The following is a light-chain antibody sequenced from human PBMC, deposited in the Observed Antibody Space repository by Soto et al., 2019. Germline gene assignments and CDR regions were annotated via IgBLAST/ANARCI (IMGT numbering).Light chain of an antibody. V-gene: IGKV3-20*01. CDR2: ATS. CDR3: HQFYRSGS. CDR1: QSVSSRY. J-gene: IGKJ2*03. Sequence: DIVLTQSPGTLSLSPGDGVTLSCRASQSVSSRYFAWYQKKPGQAPRLLIYATSTRATGIPDRFSGSGSGTDITLTISRLEPEDVAVYYCHQFYRSGSFGQGTNLEIK.